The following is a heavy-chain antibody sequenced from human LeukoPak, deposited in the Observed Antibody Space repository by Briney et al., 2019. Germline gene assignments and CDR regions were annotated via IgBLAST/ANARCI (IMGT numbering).Heavy chain of an antibody. J-gene: IGHJ4*02. V-gene: IGHV1-2*02. D-gene: IGHD3-22*01. CDR2: INPNSGGT. CDR1: GYTFTGYY. Sequence: ALVKVSCKASGYTFTGYYMHWVRQAPGQGLEWMGWINPNSGGTNYAQKFQGRVTMTRDTSISTAYMELSRLRSNDTAVYYCAREDYDSSGYSDYWGQGTLVTVSS. CDR3: AREDYDSSGYSDY.